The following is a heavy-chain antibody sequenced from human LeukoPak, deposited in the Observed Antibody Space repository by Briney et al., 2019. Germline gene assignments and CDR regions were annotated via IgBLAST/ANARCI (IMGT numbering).Heavy chain of an antibody. D-gene: IGHD3-3*01. Sequence: PSETLSLTCTVSGGSISSGSYYWSWIRQPAGKGLEWIGRIYTSGSTNYNPSLKSRVTMSVDTSKNQFSLKLSSVTAADTAVYYCARGGELDYWGQGTLVTVSS. CDR1: GGSISSGSYY. CDR3: ARGGELDY. CDR2: IYTSGST. J-gene: IGHJ4*02. V-gene: IGHV4-61*02.